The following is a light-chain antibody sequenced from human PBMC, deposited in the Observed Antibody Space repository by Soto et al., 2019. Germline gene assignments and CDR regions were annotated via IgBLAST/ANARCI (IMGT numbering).Light chain of an antibody. Sequence: QSALTQPASVCGSPGQSITISCTGTSSDVGSSNLVSWYQQHPGKAPKLIIYEGSRRPSGVSGRFSGSKSGNTASLTISGLQAEDEADYYCCSFAGSSTFYVSGTGTKVTVL. CDR3: CSFAGSSTFYV. CDR2: EGS. CDR1: SSDVGSSNL. V-gene: IGLV2-23*01. J-gene: IGLJ1*01.